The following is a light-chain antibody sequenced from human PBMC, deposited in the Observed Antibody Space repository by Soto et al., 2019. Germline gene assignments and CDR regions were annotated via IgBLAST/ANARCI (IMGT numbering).Light chain of an antibody. CDR3: QQSYSTPIT. CDR2: AAS. CDR1: QSISSS. Sequence: DIQMTQSPSSLSVSAGDRVTITCRASQSISSSLNWYQKKPGKAPKLLIYAASSLQSGVPSRFGGSGSGTDFTFTISSLQPEDFATYYCQQSYSTPITFGQGTRLEIK. V-gene: IGKV1-39*01. J-gene: IGKJ5*01.